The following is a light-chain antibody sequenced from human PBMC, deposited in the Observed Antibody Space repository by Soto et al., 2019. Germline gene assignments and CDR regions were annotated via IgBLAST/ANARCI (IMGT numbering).Light chain of an antibody. CDR3: QQYNNWPPRT. CDR2: GAS. CDR1: QSVSGN. Sequence: EIVMTQSPATMSVSPGERATLSCRASQSVSGNLAWYQQKPGQAPRLLIYGASTRATGIPARFSGSGSGTEFTLTISSLQSEDFAVYYCQQYNNWPPRTFGQGTKVEIK. J-gene: IGKJ1*01. V-gene: IGKV3-15*01.